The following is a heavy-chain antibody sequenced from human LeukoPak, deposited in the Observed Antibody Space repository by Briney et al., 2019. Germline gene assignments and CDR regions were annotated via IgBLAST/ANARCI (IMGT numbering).Heavy chain of an antibody. D-gene: IGHD6-13*01. J-gene: IGHJ3*02. Sequence: SETLSLTCTVSGGSISSYYWSWIRQPPGKGLKWIGYIYTSGSTNYNPSLKSRVTISVDTSKNQFSLKLSSVTAADTAVYYCARHIAAAGDAFDIWGQGTMVTVSS. V-gene: IGHV4-4*09. CDR3: ARHIAAAGDAFDI. CDR1: GGSISSYY. CDR2: IYTSGST.